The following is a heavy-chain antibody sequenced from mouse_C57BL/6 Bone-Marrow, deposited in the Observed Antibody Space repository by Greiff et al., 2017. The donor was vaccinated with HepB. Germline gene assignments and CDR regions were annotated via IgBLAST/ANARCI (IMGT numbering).Heavy chain of an antibody. CDR3: TTWGPPFTLFDY. Sequence: EVKLMESGAELVRPGASVKLSCTASGFNIKDDYMHWVKQRPEQGLEWIGWIDPENGDTEYASKFQGKATITADTSSNTAYLQLSSLTSEDTAVYYCTTWGPPFTLFDYWGQGTTLTVSS. V-gene: IGHV14-4*01. J-gene: IGHJ2*01. CDR1: GFNIKDDY. CDR2: IDPENGDT.